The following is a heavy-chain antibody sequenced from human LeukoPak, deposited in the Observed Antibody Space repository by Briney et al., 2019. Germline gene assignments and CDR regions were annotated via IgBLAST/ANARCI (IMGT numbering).Heavy chain of an antibody. D-gene: IGHD5-24*01. CDR2: IYSSDSI. Sequence: SETLSLACTVSGGSISGYYWTWMRQPAGRGLEWIGRIYSSDSIYSNPSLESRVTISLDASNNQFSLKLTSVTAADTAVYYCARGTEMTIIAGHYSFDQWGRGTLVSVSS. V-gene: IGHV4-4*07. J-gene: IGHJ4*02. CDR3: ARGTEMTIIAGHYSFDQ. CDR1: GGSISGYY.